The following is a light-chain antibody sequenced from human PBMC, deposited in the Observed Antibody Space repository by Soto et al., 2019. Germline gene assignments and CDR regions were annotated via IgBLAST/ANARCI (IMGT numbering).Light chain of an antibody. J-gene: IGKJ3*01. CDR2: DAS. Sequence: EIVLTQSPATLSLSPGERATLSCRASQSVSSYLAWYHQKPGQAPRLLIYDASNRATGIPARFSGSGSGTDFSITISSLLPEDFAVYYWQQRNNWPPFTFGRGTKVDIK. V-gene: IGKV3-11*01. CDR1: QSVSSY. CDR3: QQRNNWPPFT.